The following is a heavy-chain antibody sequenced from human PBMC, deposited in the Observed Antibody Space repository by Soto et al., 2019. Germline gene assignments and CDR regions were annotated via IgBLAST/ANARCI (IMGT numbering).Heavy chain of an antibody. J-gene: IGHJ4*02. V-gene: IGHV4-59*08. Sequence: QVQLQESGPGLVKPSETLSLTCTVSGGSISSYYWSWIRQPPGKGLEWIGYIYYSGSTNYNPSLQRRVSISVDTSKTEFSLKLISVTATDTAVDYFARYQTYYNTSGYRQNYFEYWGQGTLVTVSS. CDR1: GGSISSYY. CDR3: ARYQTYYNTSGYRQNYFEY. CDR2: IYYSGST. D-gene: IGHD3-22*01.